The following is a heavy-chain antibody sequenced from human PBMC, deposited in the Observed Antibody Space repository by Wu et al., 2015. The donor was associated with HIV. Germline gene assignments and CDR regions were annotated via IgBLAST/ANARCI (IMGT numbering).Heavy chain of an antibody. CDR2: MNPNNGDT. Sequence: QVQLVQSGAEVKKPGASLRVSCKASGYIFTNSDINWVRQAPGQGLEWMGWMNPNNGDTAYAQKFQGRVTMTRNTSISSAYMELSSLRSEDTAVYYCARGRMGVTVAGTLRFWGQGTLVTVSA. CDR1: GYIFTNSD. D-gene: IGHD6-19*01. J-gene: IGHJ4*02. CDR3: ARGRMGVTVAGTLRF. V-gene: IGHV1-8*01.